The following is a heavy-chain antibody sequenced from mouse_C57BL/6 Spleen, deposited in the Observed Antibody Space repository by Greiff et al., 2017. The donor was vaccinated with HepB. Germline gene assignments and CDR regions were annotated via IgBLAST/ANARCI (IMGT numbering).Heavy chain of an antibody. D-gene: IGHD1-1*01. CDR1: GYTFTSYW. J-gene: IGHJ4*01. V-gene: IGHV1-52*01. CDR2: IDPSDSET. Sequence: VQLQQPGAELVRPGSSVKLSCKASGYTFTSYWMHWVKQRPIQGLEWIGNIDPSDSETHYNQKFKDKATLTVDKSSSTAYMQLSSLTSEDSAVYYCARREDYYGSSYDYYAMDYWGQGTSVTVSS. CDR3: ARREDYYGSSYDYYAMDY.